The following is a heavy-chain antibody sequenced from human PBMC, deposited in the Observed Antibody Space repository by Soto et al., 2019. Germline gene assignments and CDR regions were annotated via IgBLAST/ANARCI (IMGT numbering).Heavy chain of an antibody. J-gene: IGHJ4*02. D-gene: IGHD3-16*01. CDR1: GFAFSSYG. Sequence: GGSLRLSCPASGFAFSSYGMSWVRQAPEKGLEWVSDISGSGRNTYYADSVKGRFTISRDNSKNTLYLQMNSLRAEDTAVYYCAKEGGRGGGYFDYWGQGTLVTVSS. CDR3: AKEGGRGGGYFDY. V-gene: IGHV3-23*01. CDR2: ISGSGRNT.